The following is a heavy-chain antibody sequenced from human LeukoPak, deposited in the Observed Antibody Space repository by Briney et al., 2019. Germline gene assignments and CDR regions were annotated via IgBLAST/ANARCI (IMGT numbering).Heavy chain of an antibody. J-gene: IGHJ4*02. CDR3: ARDMGYDFWSGYPFDY. CDR2: IRYDGSDK. D-gene: IGHD3-3*01. Sequence: PGGSLRLSCAASGFTFRSYGMHWVRQAPGKGLEWVAFIRYDGSDKYYADSVKGRFTISRDNSKNTLYLQMNSLRAEDTAVYYCARDMGYDFWSGYPFDYWGQGTLVTVSS. CDR1: GFTFRSYG. V-gene: IGHV3-30*02.